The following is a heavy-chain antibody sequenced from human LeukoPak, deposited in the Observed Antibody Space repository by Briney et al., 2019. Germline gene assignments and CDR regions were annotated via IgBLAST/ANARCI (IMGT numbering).Heavy chain of an antibody. CDR1: GFTFSSYW. CDR3: ARARRYYDYVWGSYDYYYYYMDV. Sequence: PGGSLTLSCAASGFTFSSYWMSWVRQAPGKGLEWVANKKQDGSEKNYVDSVKGRFTISRDNAKNSLYLQMNSLRAEDTAVYYCARARRYYDYVWGSYDYYYYYMDVWGKGTTVTISS. D-gene: IGHD3-16*01. CDR2: KKQDGSEK. V-gene: IGHV3-7*01. J-gene: IGHJ6*03.